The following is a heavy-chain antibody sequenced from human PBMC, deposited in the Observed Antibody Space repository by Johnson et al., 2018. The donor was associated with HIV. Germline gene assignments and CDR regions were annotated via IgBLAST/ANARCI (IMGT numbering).Heavy chain of an antibody. CDR1: GFTFSSYA. CDR2: IWDDGSKK. D-gene: IGHD6-6*01. Sequence: QEKLVESGGGVVQPGRSLRLSCAASGFTFSSYAMHWVRQAPGKGLEWVAVIWDDGSKKYYVDSVKGRFTISRDNSKNTLYLQMNSLRAEDTAVYYCARDRTLWQLVRPGGAFDIWGQGTMVTVSS. V-gene: IGHV3-30*04. J-gene: IGHJ3*02. CDR3: ARDRTLWQLVRPGGAFDI.